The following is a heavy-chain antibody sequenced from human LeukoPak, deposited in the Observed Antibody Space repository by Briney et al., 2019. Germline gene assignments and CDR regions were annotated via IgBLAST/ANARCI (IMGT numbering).Heavy chain of an antibody. V-gene: IGHV1-24*01. CDR2: FYPEDGET. J-gene: IGHJ5*02. CDR3: ATGLLRGDYYGSGIPPFDP. Sequence: ASVKVSCKVSGYTLTELSMHWVRRAPGKGLEWMGGFYPEDGETIYAQKFQGRVTMTEDTSTDTAYMELSSLRSEDTAVYYCATGLLRGDYYGSGIPPFDPWGQGTPGHRLL. D-gene: IGHD3-10*01. CDR1: GYTLTELS.